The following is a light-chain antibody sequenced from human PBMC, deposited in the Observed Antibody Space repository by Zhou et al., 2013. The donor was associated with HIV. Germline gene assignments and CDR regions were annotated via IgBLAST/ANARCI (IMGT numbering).Light chain of an antibody. J-gene: IGKJ1*01. CDR1: HNISTN. V-gene: IGKV3-15*01. CDR3: HHYDTYSGT. Sequence: EIVMTQSPATLSVSPGERATLSCRASHNISTNLAWYQQRPGQAPRVLIYDASTRATLTPARFSGSGSGTEFTLTISSLQPDDFATYYCHHYDTYSGTFGQGTMVEIK. CDR2: DAS.